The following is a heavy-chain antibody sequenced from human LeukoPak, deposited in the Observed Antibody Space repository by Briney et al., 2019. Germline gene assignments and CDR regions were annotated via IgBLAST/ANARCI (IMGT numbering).Heavy chain of an antibody. CDR1: GYTLTSHY. D-gene: IGHD3-10*01. J-gene: IGHJ4*02. CDR2: INPSGGST. Sequence: ASVKVSCKASGYTLTSHYMHWVRQAPGQGLEWMGIINPSGGSTTYAQKFQGRITMTRDMAATTVYMELSSLRSEDTAVYYCARYHYGRRVFDYWGQGALVTVSS. CDR3: ARYHYGRRVFDY. V-gene: IGHV1-46*01.